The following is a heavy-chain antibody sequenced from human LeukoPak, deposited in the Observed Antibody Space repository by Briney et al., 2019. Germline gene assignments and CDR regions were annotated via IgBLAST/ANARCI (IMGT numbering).Heavy chain of an antibody. CDR3: ARVFRVPAAPGYFDY. D-gene: IGHD2-2*01. V-gene: IGHV4-30-4*08. Sequence: SETLSLTCTVSGGSISSGGYYWSWIRQPPGKGLEWIGYIYYSGSTYYNPSLKSRVTISVDTSKNQFSLKLSSVTAADTAVYYCARVFRVPAAPGYFDYWGQGTLVTVSS. CDR1: GGSISSGGYY. CDR2: IYYSGST. J-gene: IGHJ4*02.